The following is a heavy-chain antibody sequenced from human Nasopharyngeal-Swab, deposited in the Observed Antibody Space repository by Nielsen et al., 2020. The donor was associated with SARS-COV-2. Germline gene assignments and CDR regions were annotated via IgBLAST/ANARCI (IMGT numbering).Heavy chain of an antibody. D-gene: IGHD6-25*01. Sequence: PGKGLEWIGEMKPSGITNYNPSLKRRGTISINTSKNQLFLNLRTLTAADRAVYYCSGHPADFDYWGQGTLVTVSS. CDR2: MKPSGIT. J-gene: IGHJ4*02. CDR3: SGHPADFDY. V-gene: IGHV4-34*01.